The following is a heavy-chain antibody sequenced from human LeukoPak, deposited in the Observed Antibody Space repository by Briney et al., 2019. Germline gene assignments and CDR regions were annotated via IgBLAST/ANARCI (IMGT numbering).Heavy chain of an antibody. J-gene: IGHJ4*02. V-gene: IGHV3-7*01. CDR1: GFTFSSYW. CDR2: INEDGSEK. D-gene: IGHD6-13*01. CDR3: ARKYSSSWDYDY. Sequence: GGSLRLSCAASGFTFSSYWMSWVRQTPGKGLEWVANINEDGSEKSYVDSVRGRFTTPRDNAEKSLYLEMNSLRVEDTAVYYCARKYSSSWDYDYWGQGTLVTVSS.